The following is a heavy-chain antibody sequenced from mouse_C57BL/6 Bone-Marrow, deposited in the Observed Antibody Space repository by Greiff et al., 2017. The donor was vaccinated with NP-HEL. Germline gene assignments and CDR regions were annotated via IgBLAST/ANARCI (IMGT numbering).Heavy chain of an antibody. CDR2: IYPGSGST. CDR3: ARLYYDCGGGYYYAMDY. V-gene: IGHV1-55*01. CDR1: GYTFTSYG. D-gene: IGHD1-1*01. Sequence: QVQLQQPGAELVKPGASVKMSCKASGYTFTSYGINWVKQRPGQGLEWIGYIYPGSGSTNYNEKFKSKATLSVDTSSSTAYMQLSSLTSEDSAVYYCARLYYDCGGGYYYAMDYWGQGTSVTVSS. J-gene: IGHJ4*01.